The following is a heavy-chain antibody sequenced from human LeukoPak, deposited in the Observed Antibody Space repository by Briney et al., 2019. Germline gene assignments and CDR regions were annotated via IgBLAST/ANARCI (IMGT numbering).Heavy chain of an antibody. V-gene: IGHV3-48*01. CDR3: ARGAGVTIDY. J-gene: IGHJ4*02. CDR2: ISSSSRTI. Sequence: PGGSLRLSCAASGFTFSRYSMNWVRQAPGKGLEWVSYISSSSRTIHYADSVKGRFTISRDNAKNSLYLQMNSLRAEDTAVYYCARGAGVTIDYWGQGTLVTVSS. D-gene: IGHD2-21*02. CDR1: GFTFSRYS.